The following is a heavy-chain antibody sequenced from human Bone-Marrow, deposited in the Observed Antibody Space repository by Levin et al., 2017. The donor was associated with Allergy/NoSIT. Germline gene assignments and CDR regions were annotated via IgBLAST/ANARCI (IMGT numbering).Heavy chain of an antibody. V-gene: IGHV3-7*01. D-gene: IGHD6-13*01. CDR3: ARDPVAAAGTGGGSDGMDV. Sequence: LSLPCAASGFTFSYYWMTWVRQAPGKGLEWVANIKQDGSEKYYVDSVKGRFTISRDNAKKSLYLQMNSLRVEDTAVYYCARDPVAAAGTGGGSDGMDVWGQGTAVTVSS. J-gene: IGHJ6*02. CDR2: IKQDGSEK. CDR1: GFTFSYYW.